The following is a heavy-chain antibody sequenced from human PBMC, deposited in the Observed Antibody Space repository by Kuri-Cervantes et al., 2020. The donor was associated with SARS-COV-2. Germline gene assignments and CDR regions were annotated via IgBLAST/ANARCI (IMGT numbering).Heavy chain of an antibody. Sequence: SQTLSLTCAVYGGSFSGFYWSWIRQSPGKGLEWIGELDHSGRANYNPSLKSRVTISVDKSKNQFSLTLASVTAADTAVYYCARVAAGYFDYWGQGTLVTVSS. CDR1: GGSFSGFY. D-gene: IGHD6-25*01. J-gene: IGHJ4*02. V-gene: IGHV4-34*01. CDR2: LDHSGRA. CDR3: ARVAAGYFDY.